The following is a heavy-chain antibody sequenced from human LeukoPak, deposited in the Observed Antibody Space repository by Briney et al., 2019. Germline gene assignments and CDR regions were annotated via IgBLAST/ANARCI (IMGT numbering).Heavy chain of an antibody. CDR3: ARGGGNIAAAVWFDP. CDR1: GYTFTSYD. Sequence: GASVKVSCKASGYTFTSYDINWVRQATGQGLEWMGWMNPNSGNTGYAQKFQGRVTMTRNTSVSTAYMELSSLRSEDTAVYYCARGGGNIAAAVWFDPWGQGTLVTVSS. J-gene: IGHJ5*02. V-gene: IGHV1-8*01. CDR2: MNPNSGNT. D-gene: IGHD6-13*01.